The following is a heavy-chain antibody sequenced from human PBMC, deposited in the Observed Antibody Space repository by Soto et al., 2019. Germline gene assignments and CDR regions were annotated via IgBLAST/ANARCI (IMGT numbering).Heavy chain of an antibody. J-gene: IGHJ4*02. CDR3: AKDLIGYVGLGELSLYGKDLGF. V-gene: IGHV3-23*01. CDR1: GFTFSSYA. D-gene: IGHD3-16*02. Sequence: PGGSLRLSCAASGFTFSSYAMSWVRQAPGKGLEWVSAISGSGGSTYYADSVKGRFTISRDNSKNTLYLQMNSLRAEDTAVYYCAKDLIGYVGLGELSLYGKDLGFWGQGTLVTVSS. CDR2: ISGSGGST.